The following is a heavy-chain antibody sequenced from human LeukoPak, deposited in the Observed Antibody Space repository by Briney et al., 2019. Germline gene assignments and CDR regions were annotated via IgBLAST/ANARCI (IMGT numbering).Heavy chain of an antibody. J-gene: IGHJ3*02. CDR1: GGSFSGYY. D-gene: IGHD4-17*01. Sequence: SETLSLTCAVYGGSFSGYYWSWIRQPPGKGLEWIGEINHSGSTNYNPSLKSRVTISVDTSKNQFSLKLSSVTAADTAVYYCAMTTTVTTFRYAFDIWGHGTMVTVSS. CDR2: INHSGST. CDR3: AMTTTVTTFRYAFDI. V-gene: IGHV4-34*01.